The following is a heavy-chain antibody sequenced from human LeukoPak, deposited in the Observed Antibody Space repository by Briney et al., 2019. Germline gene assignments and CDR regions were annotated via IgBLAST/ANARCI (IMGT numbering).Heavy chain of an antibody. Sequence: PSETLSLTCTVSGGSISSYYWSWLRQPPGKGLEWIGYIYYSGSTHYNPSLKSRVTISVDTSKNQFSLKLSSVTAADTAVYYCARESPDYYDSSGYYNLSWYFDLWGRGTLVTVSS. CDR3: ARESPDYYDSSGYYNLSWYFDL. CDR2: IYYSGST. J-gene: IGHJ2*01. V-gene: IGHV4-59*01. CDR1: GGSISSYY. D-gene: IGHD3-22*01.